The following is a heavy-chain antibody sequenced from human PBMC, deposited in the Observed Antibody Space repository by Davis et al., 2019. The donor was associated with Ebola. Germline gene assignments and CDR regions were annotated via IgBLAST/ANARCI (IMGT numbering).Heavy chain of an antibody. D-gene: IGHD5-18*01. V-gene: IGHV3-7*03. CDR1: GYTFSSYA. CDR3: AKDQRTQLWVDY. Sequence: SCKASGYTFSSYAMSWVRQAPGKGLEWVANIKQDGSEKYYVDSVKGRFTISRDNAKNSLYLQMNSLRAEDTAVYYCAKDQRTQLWVDYWGQGTLVTVSS. CDR2: IKQDGSEK. J-gene: IGHJ4*02.